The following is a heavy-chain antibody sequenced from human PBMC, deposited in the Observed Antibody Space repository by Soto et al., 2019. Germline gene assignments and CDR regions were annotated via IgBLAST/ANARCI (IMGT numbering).Heavy chain of an antibody. CDR1: GFPFSSYG. V-gene: IGHV3-23*01. Sequence: VELLESGGGLVQLGGSLRVSCAASGFPFSSYGMAWVRQAPGKGLEWVSGVTDNGGSTYYADSVKGWVTISRDTSKSTLYLEMHSLRAEDTATYFCAYRRGNGPYYFDFWGQGTLVTVSS. CDR2: VTDNGGST. D-gene: IGHD1-1*01. J-gene: IGHJ4*02. CDR3: AYRRGNGPYYFDF.